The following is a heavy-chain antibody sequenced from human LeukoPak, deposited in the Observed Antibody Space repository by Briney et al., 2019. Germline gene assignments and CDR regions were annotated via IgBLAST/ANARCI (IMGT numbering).Heavy chain of an antibody. D-gene: IGHD1-26*01. J-gene: IGHJ3*01. CDR3: VRDIELLT. V-gene: IGHV3-23*01. CDR2: ISFSGANT. CDR1: GFTFSDSA. Sequence: GGSLRLSCAASGFTFSDSAMTWVRQTPGKGLDWVSLISFSGANTYYADSVKGRFAMSRDNSKDILYLQMNSLRVEDTAKYYCVRDIELLTWGPGTMVTVSS.